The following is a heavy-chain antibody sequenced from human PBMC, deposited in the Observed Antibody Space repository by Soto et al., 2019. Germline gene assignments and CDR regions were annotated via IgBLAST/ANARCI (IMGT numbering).Heavy chain of an antibody. CDR3: ARGSSTVVTHTNWYFGF. Sequence: QVQVVESGGGVVQPGRSLRLSCAASGFTFSSYTMHWVRQAPGKGLEWVAVITVDGSNKLYADSVKGRFTISRDNFNNTMDMQMNSVRTEDTSVYYGARGSSTVVTHTNWYFGFWGRGTLVTVSS. V-gene: IGHV3-30-3*01. CDR2: ITVDGSNK. D-gene: IGHD4-17*01. J-gene: IGHJ2*01. CDR1: GFTFSSYT.